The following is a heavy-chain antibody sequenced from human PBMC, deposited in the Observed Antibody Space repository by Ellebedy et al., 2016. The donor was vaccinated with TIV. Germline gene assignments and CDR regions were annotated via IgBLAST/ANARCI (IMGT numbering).Heavy chain of an antibody. J-gene: IGHJ6*02. Sequence: MPSETLSLTCTVSGGSISNYYWNWIRQPAGKGLEWIWRIYPSGSTNYNPSLKSRVTMSVDTSKNQFSLKLTPVNAADTAIYFCARCYDSNQPMDVWGQGTTVTVSS. CDR2: IYPSGST. CDR3: ARCYDSNQPMDV. V-gene: IGHV4-4*07. CDR1: GGSISNYY. D-gene: IGHD2-2*01.